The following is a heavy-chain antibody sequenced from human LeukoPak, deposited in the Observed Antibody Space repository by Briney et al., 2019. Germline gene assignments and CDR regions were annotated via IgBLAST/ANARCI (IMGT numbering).Heavy chain of an antibody. J-gene: IGHJ4*02. CDR2: IKQDGSEK. CDR3: ARDLGDTAMVSPFDY. V-gene: IGHV3-7*01. CDR1: GFTFSRYW. D-gene: IGHD5-18*01. Sequence: GGSLRLSCAASGFTFSRYWMSWVRQAPGKGLEWVANIKQDGSEKYYVDSVKGRFTISRDNAKNSLYLQMNSLRAEDTAVYYCARDLGDTAMVSPFDYWGQGTLVTVSS.